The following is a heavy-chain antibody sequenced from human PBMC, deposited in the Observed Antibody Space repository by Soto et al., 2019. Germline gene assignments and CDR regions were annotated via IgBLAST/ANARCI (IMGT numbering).Heavy chain of an antibody. V-gene: IGHV4-59*13. Sequence: SETLSLTCTVSGGSISSYYWSWIRQPPGKGLEWIGYIYYSGSTNYNPSLKSRVTISVDTSKNQFYLKLSSVTAADTAVYYCARFSYSSSSNSDFWGQGTLVTVSS. CDR3: ARFSYSSSSNSDF. CDR1: GGSISSYY. J-gene: IGHJ4*02. CDR2: IYYSGST. D-gene: IGHD6-6*01.